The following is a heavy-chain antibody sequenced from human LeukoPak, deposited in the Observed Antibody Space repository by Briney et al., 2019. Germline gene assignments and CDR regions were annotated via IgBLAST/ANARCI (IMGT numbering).Heavy chain of an antibody. J-gene: IGHJ4*02. CDR1: GGTFSSYA. CDR2: INPNSGGT. CDR3: ARDSGVAAAGTLFDY. V-gene: IGHV1-2*02. Sequence: ASVKVSCKASGGTFSSYAISWVRQAPGQGLEWMGWINPNSGGTNYAQKFQGRVTMTRDTSISTAYMELSRLRSDDTAVYYCARDSGVAAAGTLFDYWGQGTLVTVSS. D-gene: IGHD6-13*01.